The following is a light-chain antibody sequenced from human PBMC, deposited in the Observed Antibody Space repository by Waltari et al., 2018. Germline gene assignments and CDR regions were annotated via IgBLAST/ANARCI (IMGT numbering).Light chain of an antibody. Sequence: QSALTQPASVSGSPGQSITISCTGTSSDVGNYNLVSWYQQHPGKAPKLMISAGSKRPSGVSNRFCGSKSGNTASLTISGLQAEDEADYYCCSYAGSSTYVLGTGTKVTVL. CDR1: SSDVGNYNL. V-gene: IGLV2-23*01. CDR3: CSYAGSSTYV. J-gene: IGLJ1*01. CDR2: AGS.